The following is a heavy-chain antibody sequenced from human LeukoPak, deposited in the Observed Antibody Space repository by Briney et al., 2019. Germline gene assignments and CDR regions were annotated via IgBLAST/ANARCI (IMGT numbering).Heavy chain of an antibody. CDR2: ISGYNGNT. V-gene: IGHV1-18*01. CDR1: GYSFTSYG. Sequence: ASVKVSCKASGYSFTSYGISWVRQAPGQGLEWMGWISGYNGNTNYAQNLQGRVTMTTDTSTSTAYMELSSLRSEDTAVYYCAGSERDYGSGSYYRDYYYYYMDVWGKGTTVTVSS. J-gene: IGHJ6*03. D-gene: IGHD3-10*01. CDR3: AGSERDYGSGSYYRDYYYYYMDV.